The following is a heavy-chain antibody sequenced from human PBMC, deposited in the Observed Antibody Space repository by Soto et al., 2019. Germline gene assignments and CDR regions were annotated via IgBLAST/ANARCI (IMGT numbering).Heavy chain of an antibody. V-gene: IGHV5-51*01. J-gene: IGHJ6*02. CDR3: ARHPLYSSDYYYYGMDA. CDR1: GYSFTSYW. D-gene: IGHD6-19*01. CDR2: IYPGDSDT. Sequence: PGESLKISCQGSGYSFTSYWIGWVRQMPGKGLAWMGIIYPGDSDTRYSPSFQGQVTISADKSISTAYLQWSSLKASDTAMYYCARHPLYSSDYYYYGMDAWGQGTTVTV.